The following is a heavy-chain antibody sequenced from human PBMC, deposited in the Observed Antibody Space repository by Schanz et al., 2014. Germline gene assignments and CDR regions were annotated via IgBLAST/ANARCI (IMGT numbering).Heavy chain of an antibody. Sequence: QVQLVQSGSELKKPGASVKVSCKASGYTFTSYAMNWVRQAPGQGLEWVGWINTNTGNPTYAQGFTGRFVFSLDTSVSTAYLQLRSLTTDDTAANYCTTATIAMAGTFSIWGQGTLVTVSS. V-gene: IGHV7-4-1*01. CDR3: TTATIAMAGTFSI. CDR2: INTNTGNP. D-gene: IGHD6-19*01. CDR1: GYTFTSYA. J-gene: IGHJ4*02.